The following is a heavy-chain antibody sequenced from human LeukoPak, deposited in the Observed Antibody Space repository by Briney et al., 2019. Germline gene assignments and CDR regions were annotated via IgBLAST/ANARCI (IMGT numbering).Heavy chain of an antibody. Sequence: PGGSLRLSCAASGFTFSSYAMSWVRQAPGKGLESVSAISGSGGSTYYADSVKGRFIISRDNSKNTLYLQMNSLRAEDTAVYYCAKVQGPRRPYSSSWSCYDYWGQGTLVTVSS. D-gene: IGHD6-13*01. CDR3: AKVQGPRRPYSSSWSCYDY. CDR1: GFTFSSYA. J-gene: IGHJ4*02. CDR2: ISGSGGST. V-gene: IGHV3-23*01.